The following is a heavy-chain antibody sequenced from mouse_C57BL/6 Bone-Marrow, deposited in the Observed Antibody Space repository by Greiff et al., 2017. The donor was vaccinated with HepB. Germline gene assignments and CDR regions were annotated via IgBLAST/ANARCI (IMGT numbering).Heavy chain of an antibody. V-gene: IGHV5-9-1*02. CDR2: ISSGGDYI. J-gene: IGHJ4*01. CDR1: GFTFSSYA. D-gene: IGHD2-4*01. Sequence: EVQRVESGGGLVKPGGSLKLSCAASGFTFSSYAMSWVRQTPEKRLEWVAYISSGGDYIYYADTVKGRFTISRDNARNTLYLQKSSLKSEDTAMYYCTRGDDYDRGGYAMDYWGQGTSVTVSS. CDR3: TRGDDYDRGGYAMDY.